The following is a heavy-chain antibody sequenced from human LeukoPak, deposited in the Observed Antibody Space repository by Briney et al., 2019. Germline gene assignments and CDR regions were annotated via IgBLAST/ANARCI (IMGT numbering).Heavy chain of an antibody. CDR1: GFIFSSYG. D-gene: IGHD3-22*01. V-gene: IGHV3-30*19. CDR3: ARSNYYDRRSWGFDI. Sequence: PGGSLRLSCAASGFIFSSYGMHWVRRAPGRGLEWVAVISSDGTYKYYTDSVKGRFTISRDNSKNTLFLQMNSLGPGGTAIYYCARSNYYDRRSWGFDIWGQGTMVTVSS. CDR2: ISSDGTYK. J-gene: IGHJ3*02.